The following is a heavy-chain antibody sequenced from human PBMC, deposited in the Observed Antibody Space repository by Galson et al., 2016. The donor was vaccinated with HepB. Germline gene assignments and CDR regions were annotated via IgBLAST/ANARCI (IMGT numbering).Heavy chain of an antibody. D-gene: IGHD3-10*01. CDR1: GFDFSNYV. CDR2: RPTDEYPP. J-gene: IGHJ4*02. V-gene: IGHV3-74*03. CDR3: TRDLNFLLFDY. Sequence: SLRLSCAAAGFDFSNYVMHWVRPAPGKGLEWVSRRPTDEYPPTYPDSVRGRFITSRNNAKNTLHLQMNSLRVDDTAVYYCTRDLNFLLFDYWGQGALVTVSS.